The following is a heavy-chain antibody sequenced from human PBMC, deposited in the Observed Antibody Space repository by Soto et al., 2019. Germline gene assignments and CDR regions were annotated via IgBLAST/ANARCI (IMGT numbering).Heavy chain of an antibody. V-gene: IGHV4-39*01. D-gene: IGHD3-22*01. CDR1: SGSILDSTYY. CDR3: ARQASGYYYGWFDP. Sequence: SETLSLTCTVSSGSILDSTYYWAWIRQSPGKGLEWIGTIFYSGGTFYTPSLKSRVTMSVDLSNNQFSLKLSSVTAADTAVYYCARQASGYYYGWFDPWGQGTLVTVS. J-gene: IGHJ5*02. CDR2: IFYSGGT.